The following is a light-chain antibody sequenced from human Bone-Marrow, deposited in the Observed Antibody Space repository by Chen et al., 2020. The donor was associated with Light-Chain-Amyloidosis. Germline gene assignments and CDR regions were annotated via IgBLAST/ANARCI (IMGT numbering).Light chain of an antibody. V-gene: IGLV3-25*03. CDR1: ALPTKY. J-gene: IGLJ2*01. CDR3: QSADSSGTYEVI. CDR2: RDT. Sequence: SYELTQPPSASVAPGQTARTTCSGDALPTKYAYWYQQKPGQAPVLVIHRDTERPSGISERVSGSSSGTTATLTISGVQAEDEADYHCQSADSSGTYEVIFGGGTKLTVL.